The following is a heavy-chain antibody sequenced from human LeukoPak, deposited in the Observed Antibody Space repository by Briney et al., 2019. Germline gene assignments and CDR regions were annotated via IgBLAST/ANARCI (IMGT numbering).Heavy chain of an antibody. CDR1: GFTFSSYS. CDR2: ISSSSSYI. CDR3: ARILGSDYDYVWGSPDY. D-gene: IGHD3-16*01. J-gene: IGHJ4*02. V-gene: IGHV3-21*01. Sequence: PGGSLRLSCAASGFTFSSYSMNWVRQAPGKGLEWVSSISSSSSYIYYADSVKGRFTISRDNAKNSLYLQMNSLRAEDTAVYYCARILGSDYDYVWGSPDYWGQGTLVTVSP.